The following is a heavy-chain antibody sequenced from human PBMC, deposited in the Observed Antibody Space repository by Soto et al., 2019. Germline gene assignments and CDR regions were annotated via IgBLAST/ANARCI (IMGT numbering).Heavy chain of an antibody. CDR1: GYSFPSYW. CDR3: ARHRIRGGIALAGTAVDF. D-gene: IGHD6-19*01. V-gene: IGHV5-51*01. Sequence: GESLKISCKGSGYSFPSYWIAWVRRMPGKGLEWMGIIYPGDSDTRYSPSFQGQVTISADKSISTAYLQWSSLEASDTAMYYCARHRIRGGIALAGTAVDFWGQGTLVTVSS. CDR2: IYPGDSDT. J-gene: IGHJ4*02.